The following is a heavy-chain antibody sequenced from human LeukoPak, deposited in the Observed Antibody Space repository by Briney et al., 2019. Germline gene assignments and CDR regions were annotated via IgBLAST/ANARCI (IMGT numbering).Heavy chain of an antibody. D-gene: IGHD5-24*01. CDR2: INPSGTGT. V-gene: IGHV1-46*01. Sequence: ASVKVSCKASGYTMTNNYMHWVRQAPGQGLEWMRVINPSGTGTSYAQKCQGRITMSRDTSTSTVYMELSSLSSEDTAFYYCATDHSMANTAWWFDPWGQGTLVTVSS. CDR3: ATDHSMANTAWWFDP. CDR1: GYTMTNNY. J-gene: IGHJ5*02.